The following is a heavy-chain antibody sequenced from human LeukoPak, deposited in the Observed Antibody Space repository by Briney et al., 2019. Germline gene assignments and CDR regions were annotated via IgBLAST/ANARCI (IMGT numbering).Heavy chain of an antibody. CDR1: GGSISSSSYY. J-gene: IGHJ5*02. CDR2: INHSGST. V-gene: IGHV4-39*07. CDR3: ARNAVRAWFDP. D-gene: IGHD1-26*01. Sequence: SETLSLTCTVSGGSISSSSYYWGWIRQPPGKGLEWIGEINHSGSTNYNPSLKSRVTISVDTSKNQFSLKLSSVTAADTAVYYCARNAVRAWFDPWGQGTLVTVSS.